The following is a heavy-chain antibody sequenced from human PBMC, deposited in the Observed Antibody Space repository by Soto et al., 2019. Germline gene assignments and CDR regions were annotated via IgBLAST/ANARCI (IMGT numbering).Heavy chain of an antibody. Sequence: QLQLQESGSGLVKASQTLSLTCAVSGGSISSGGYSWSWIRQSPGKGLEWIGYIYRGSTFYNPSLKSRVTVSVDRSKNQFSLRLTSVTAADTAVYYCARGIAATGPYWYFDLWGRGTLGTVSS. CDR3: ARGIAATGPYWYFDL. J-gene: IGHJ2*01. CDR1: GGSISSGGYS. CDR2: IYRGST. D-gene: IGHD6-13*01. V-gene: IGHV4-30-2*06.